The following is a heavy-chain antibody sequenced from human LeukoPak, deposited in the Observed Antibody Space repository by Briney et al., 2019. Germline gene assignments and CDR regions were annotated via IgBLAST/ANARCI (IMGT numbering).Heavy chain of an antibody. CDR3: ARDELDGGNPYYFDY. CDR1: GFTFSSYA. J-gene: IGHJ4*02. Sequence: GGSLRLSCAASGFTFSSYAMSWVRQAPGKGLEWVSAISGSGGSTYYADSVKGRFTISRDNSKNTLYLQMNSLRAEDTAVYYCARDELDGGNPYYFDYWGQGTLVTVSS. CDR2: ISGSGGST. D-gene: IGHD4-23*01. V-gene: IGHV3-23*01.